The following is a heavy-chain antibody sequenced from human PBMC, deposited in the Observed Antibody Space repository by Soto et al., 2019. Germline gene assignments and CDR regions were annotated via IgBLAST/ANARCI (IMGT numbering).Heavy chain of an antibody. Sequence: PGGSLRLACAASGFTFSSYWMNWVRQAPGKGLEWVAVMSNNGITQFYANSVKGRFSVSRDNSKSTTYLQMDSLRTEDTALYYSARRYCRAERCNGNDGFDVWGQGTMVTVSS. CDR2: MSNNGITQ. V-gene: IGHV3-30*03. D-gene: IGHD1-1*01. CDR3: ARRYCRAERCNGNDGFDV. J-gene: IGHJ3*01. CDR1: GFTFSSYW.